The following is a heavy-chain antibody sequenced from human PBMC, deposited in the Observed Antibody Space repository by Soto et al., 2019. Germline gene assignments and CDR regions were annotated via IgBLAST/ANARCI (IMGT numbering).Heavy chain of an antibody. J-gene: IGHJ6*02. V-gene: IGHV4-30-2*01. CDR1: GGSISGGGYS. CDR2: VYHSGST. CDR3: ARESLNDFWSGSGYFGMDV. Sequence: SETLSLTCAVSGGSISGGGYSWNWIRQPPGKGLEWIGNVYHSGSTYYNPSLKSRVTISVDRSKNQFSLNLSSVTAADTAVYYCARESLNDFWSGSGYFGMDVWGQGTTVTVSS. D-gene: IGHD3-3*01.